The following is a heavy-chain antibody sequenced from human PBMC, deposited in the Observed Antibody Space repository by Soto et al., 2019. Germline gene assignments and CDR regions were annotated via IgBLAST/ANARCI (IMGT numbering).Heavy chain of an antibody. J-gene: IGHJ6*02. D-gene: IGHD2-15*01. V-gene: IGHV3-30*04. CDR3: ARGDREDTAVVIGVRPGEYGVDV. Sequence: QVQLVESGGGVVQPGRSLRLSCAASGFTFSNYAMHWVRQAPGKGLECVAVISYNGGNRFYRDYVKGRFTISRDNSKNPVHLQIDVLRYEDAAVYYCARGDREDTAVVIGVRPGEYGVDVWGQGTTVTVSS. CDR1: GFTFSNYA. CDR2: ISYNGGNR.